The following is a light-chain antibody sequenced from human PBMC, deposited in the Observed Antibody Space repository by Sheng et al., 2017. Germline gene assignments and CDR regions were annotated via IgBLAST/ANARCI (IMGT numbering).Light chain of an antibody. CDR3: LQHNSYPQLT. V-gene: IGKV1-17*03. J-gene: IGKJ4*01. Sequence: DFQMTQSPSSLSVSVGDRVTITCQASQDISYYLAWFQQKPGKVPKRLIYGASSLQSGVPSRFSGSGSGTEFTLTISSLQPEDFATYYCLQHNSYPQLTFGGGTKVEDQT. CDR1: QDISYY. CDR2: GAS.